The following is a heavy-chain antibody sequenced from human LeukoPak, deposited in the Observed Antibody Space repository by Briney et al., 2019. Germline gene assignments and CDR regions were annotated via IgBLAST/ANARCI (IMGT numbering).Heavy chain of an antibody. CDR1: GYTFTGYY. J-gene: IGHJ6*03. CDR3: ARDHEPMGAYYYYMDV. D-gene: IGHD3-10*01. CDR2: INPNSVRT. Sequence: ASVKVSCKASGYTFTGYYMHWVRQAPGQGLEWMGCINPNSVRTNYAQKFQGRVAMTRDTSISTAYMELSRLGSDDTAVYYCARDHEPMGAYYYYMDVWGKGTTVTISS. V-gene: IGHV1-2*02.